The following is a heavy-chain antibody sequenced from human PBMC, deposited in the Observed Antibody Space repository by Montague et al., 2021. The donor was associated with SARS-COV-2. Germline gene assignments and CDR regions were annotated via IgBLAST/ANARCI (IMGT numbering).Heavy chain of an antibody. V-gene: IGHV4-59*01. Sequence: SETLSLTRTVSGGSSSSYYWSWIRQPPGKGLEWIGYIYYSGSTNYNPSLKSRVTISVDTSKNQFSLKLSSVTAADTAVYYCARGFDYWGQGTLVTVSS. J-gene: IGHJ4*02. CDR2: IYYSGST. CDR3: ARGFDY. CDR1: GGSSSSYY.